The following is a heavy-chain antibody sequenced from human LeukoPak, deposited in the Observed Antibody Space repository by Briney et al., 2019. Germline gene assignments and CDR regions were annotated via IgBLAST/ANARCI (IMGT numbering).Heavy chain of an antibody. CDR2: IQSDGSYK. V-gene: IGHV3-30*02. J-gene: IGHJ4*02. Sequence: PGGSLRLSCAASGFTFSINGMHWVRQAPGKGLEWVAFIQSDGSYKFYADSVKGRFTISRDNSKNTLYLQMNSLRAEDTAVYYCAKDRLMTTVDYWGQGTLVTVSS. CDR1: GFTFSING. CDR3: AKDRLMTTVDY. D-gene: IGHD4-11*01.